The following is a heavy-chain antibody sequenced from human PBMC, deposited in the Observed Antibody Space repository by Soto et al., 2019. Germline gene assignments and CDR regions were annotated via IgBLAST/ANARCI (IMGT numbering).Heavy chain of an antibody. D-gene: IGHD3-16*01. CDR2: IKQDGSEK. CDR3: ATYAHHTFDS. V-gene: IGHV3-7*01. Sequence: EVQLVESGGGLVQPGGSLRLSCAASGFTFSNYWMSWVRQAPGKGPEWVANIKQDGSEKNYVDSVEGRFTISRDNAKNSLYLQMNRLRAEDTAVYYCATYAHHTFDSWGQGTLVTVAS. CDR1: GFTFSNYW. J-gene: IGHJ5*01.